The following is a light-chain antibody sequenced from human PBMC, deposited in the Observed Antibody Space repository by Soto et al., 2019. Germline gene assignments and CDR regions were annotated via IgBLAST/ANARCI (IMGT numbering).Light chain of an antibody. CDR1: QSISTW. V-gene: IGKV1-5*03. CDR3: QQYNPSSRT. J-gene: IGKJ1*01. CDR2: KAS. Sequence: DIQLTQSPSTLSASVGGRVTITCRASQSISTWLAWYQQKPGKVPKLLIFKASSLQSGVPSRFSGSGSGTDFTLTISSLQPDDFATYYCQQYNPSSRTFGQGTKVDIK.